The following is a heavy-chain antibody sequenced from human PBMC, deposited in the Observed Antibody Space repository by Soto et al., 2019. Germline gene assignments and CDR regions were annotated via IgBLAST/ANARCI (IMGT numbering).Heavy chain of an antibody. CDR1: GGTFSSYT. Sequence: QVQLVQSGAEVKKPGSSVKVSCKASGGTFSSYTISWVRQAPGQGLEWMGRIIPILGIANYAQKFQGRVTITADKSTSTAYMELSSLRSEDTAVYYCAKELVAATYHDAVDIWGQGTMVTVSS. V-gene: IGHV1-69*08. CDR2: IIPILGIA. D-gene: IGHD2-15*01. CDR3: AKELVAATYHDAVDI. J-gene: IGHJ3*02.